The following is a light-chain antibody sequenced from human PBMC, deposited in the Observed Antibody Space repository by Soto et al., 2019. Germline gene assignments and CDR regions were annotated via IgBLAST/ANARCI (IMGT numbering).Light chain of an antibody. CDR1: QSISSW. J-gene: IGKJ4*02. CDR3: QTPGR. Sequence: DIQMTQSPSTLSASVGDRVTITCRASQSISSWLAWYQQKPGKAPKLLIYKASSLESGVPSRFSGSGSGTEFTLTISSLQPDDFATYYCQTPGRFGGGTKVEIK. CDR2: KAS. V-gene: IGKV1-5*03.